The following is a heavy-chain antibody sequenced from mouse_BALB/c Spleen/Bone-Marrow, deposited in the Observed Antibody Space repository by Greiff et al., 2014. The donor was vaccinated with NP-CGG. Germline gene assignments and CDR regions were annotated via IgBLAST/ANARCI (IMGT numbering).Heavy chain of an antibody. V-gene: IGHV14-3*02. CDR3: ARTPRATFYFDY. CDR1: GFNIKDTY. D-gene: IGHD3-1*01. J-gene: IGHJ2*01. CDR2: IDPANGNT. Sequence: VQLQQPGAELVKPGASVKLSCTASGFNIKDTYMHWVKQRPEQGLEWIGRIDPANGNTKYDPKFQGKATITADTSSNTAYLRRFSLTSEDTSVYYCARTPRATFYFDYWGQGTTLTVSS.